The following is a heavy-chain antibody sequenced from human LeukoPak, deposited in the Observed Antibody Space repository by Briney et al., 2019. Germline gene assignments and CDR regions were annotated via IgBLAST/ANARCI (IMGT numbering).Heavy chain of an antibody. D-gene: IGHD3-22*01. Sequence: SGTLSLTCAVSGVSISRSDWWSWVRQPPGKGLAWIGEIYHSGSTNYNPSLKSRVTISVDKSKNQFSLKLSSVTAADTAVYYCARGRDYYDSSGYRFDPWGQGTLVTVSS. J-gene: IGHJ5*02. CDR1: GVSISRSDW. V-gene: IGHV4-4*02. CDR3: ARGRDYYDSSGYRFDP. CDR2: IYHSGST.